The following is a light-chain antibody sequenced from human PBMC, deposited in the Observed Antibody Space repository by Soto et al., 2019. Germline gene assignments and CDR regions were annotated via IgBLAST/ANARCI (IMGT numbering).Light chain of an antibody. Sequence: EIVMTQSPATLSVSPGERATLSCRASQSVSSNLAWYQQKPGQAPRLLIYGASTMATGIPARFSGSGSGTEFTLTISSLQSEDFAVYYCQQYNICPPLTFGGGTKVEIK. CDR2: GAS. V-gene: IGKV3-15*01. CDR3: QQYNICPPLT. CDR1: QSVSSN. J-gene: IGKJ4*01.